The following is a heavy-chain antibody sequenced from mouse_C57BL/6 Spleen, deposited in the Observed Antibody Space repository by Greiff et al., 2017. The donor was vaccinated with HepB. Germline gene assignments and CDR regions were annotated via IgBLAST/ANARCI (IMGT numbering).Heavy chain of an antibody. V-gene: IGHV1-26*01. J-gene: IGHJ4*01. D-gene: IGHD2-4*01. CDR3: ARYDDDADYYAMEY. Sequence: VQLQQSGPELVKPGASVKISCKASGYTFTDYYMNWVKQSHGKSLEWIGDINPNNGGTNYTQKFKGKATFTVDKSSSTAYMELRSLTSEDSAVYNCARYDDDADYYAMEYGGQGASVTVSS. CDR1: GYTFTDYY. CDR2: INPNNGGT.